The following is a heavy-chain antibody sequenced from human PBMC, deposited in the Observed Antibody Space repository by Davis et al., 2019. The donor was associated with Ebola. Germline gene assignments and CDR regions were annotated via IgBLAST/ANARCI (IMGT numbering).Heavy chain of an antibody. Sequence: MPSETLSLTCNVSGGSISSRSYYWGWIRQPPGKGLEWIGYIYSNGNAYYNPSLKRRPAISVDASKNQVSLKLSSVTAADTAVYYCARGTDTTDWYFDLWGRGTLVTVSS. V-gene: IGHV4-39*01. CDR3: ARGTDTTDWYFDL. CDR2: IYSNGNA. D-gene: IGHD4-11*01. CDR1: GGSISSRSYY. J-gene: IGHJ2*01.